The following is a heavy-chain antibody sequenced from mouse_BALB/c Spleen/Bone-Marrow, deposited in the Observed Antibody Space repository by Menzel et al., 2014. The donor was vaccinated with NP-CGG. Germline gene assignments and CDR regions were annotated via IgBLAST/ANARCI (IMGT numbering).Heavy chain of an antibody. V-gene: IGHV5-17*02. CDR2: ISSGSSTL. D-gene: IGHD2-1*01. CDR1: GFTFSSFG. J-gene: IGHJ1*01. CDR3: ARYYGNYSGYFDV. Sequence: EVQGVESGGGLVQPGGSRRLSCAASGFTFSSFGMHWVRQAPEKGLEWVAYISSGSSTLYYADTVKGRFTISRDNPKNTLFLQMTSLRSEDTAMYYCARYYGNYSGYFDVWGAGTTVTVSS.